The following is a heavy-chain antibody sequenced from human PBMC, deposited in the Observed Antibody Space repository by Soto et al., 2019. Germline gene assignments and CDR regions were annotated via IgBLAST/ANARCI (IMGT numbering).Heavy chain of an antibody. CDR1: GDSVTSVSDY. Sequence: SETLSLTCTVSGDSVTSVSDYWSWIRQPPGKGLEWIGYIYYSGSADYNPSLGSRVTISIDASKNQFSLKLTSVTAADTAVYYCARGVGFGYYYYHMDLWGQGTTVTV. J-gene: IGHJ6*02. CDR3: ARGVGFGYYYYHMDL. D-gene: IGHD3-10*01. CDR2: IYYSGSA. V-gene: IGHV4-61*01.